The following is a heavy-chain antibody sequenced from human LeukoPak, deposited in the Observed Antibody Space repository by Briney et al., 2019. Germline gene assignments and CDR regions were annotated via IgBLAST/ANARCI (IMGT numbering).Heavy chain of an antibody. V-gene: IGHV1-2*02. CDR2: INPNSGGT. CDR1: GGTFSSYA. D-gene: IGHD2-15*01. J-gene: IGHJ4*02. CDR3: ARVPRDYCSGGSCYPFDY. Sequence: ASVKVSCKASGGTFSSYAISWVRQAPGQGLEWMGWINPNSGGTNYAQKFQGRVTMTRDTSISTAYMELSRLRSDDTAVYYCARVPRDYCSGGSCYPFDYWGQGTLVTVSS.